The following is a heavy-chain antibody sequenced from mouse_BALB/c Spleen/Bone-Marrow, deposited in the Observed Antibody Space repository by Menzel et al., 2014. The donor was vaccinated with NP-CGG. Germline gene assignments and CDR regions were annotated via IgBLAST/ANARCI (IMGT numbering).Heavy chain of an antibody. V-gene: IGHV5-12*02. CDR1: GFTFSDYY. J-gene: IGHJ4*01. D-gene: IGHD4-1*01. CDR3: ARQLAYAMDY. Sequence: EVMLVESGGGLVQPGGSLKLSCATSGFTFSDYYMYWVRQTPEKRLEWVAYITKGGGSTYYPDIVKGRFTISRDNAKNTLYLQMSRLKSEDTAMHYCARQLAYAMDYWGQGTSVTVSS. CDR2: ITKGGGST.